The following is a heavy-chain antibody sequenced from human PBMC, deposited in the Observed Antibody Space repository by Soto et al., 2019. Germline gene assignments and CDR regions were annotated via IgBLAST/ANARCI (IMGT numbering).Heavy chain of an antibody. CDR1: GYTFTGYY. CDR2: INPNSGGT. D-gene: IGHD3-10*01. CDR3: ARDYYGSGNGYYGMHV. V-gene: IGHV1-2*04. J-gene: IGHJ6*02. Sequence: GASVKVSCKASGYTFTGYYMHWVRQAPGQGLEWMGWINPNSGGTNYAQKFQGWVTMTRDTSISTAYMELSRLRSDDTAVYYCARDYYGSGNGYYGMHVWGQGPTVTVSS.